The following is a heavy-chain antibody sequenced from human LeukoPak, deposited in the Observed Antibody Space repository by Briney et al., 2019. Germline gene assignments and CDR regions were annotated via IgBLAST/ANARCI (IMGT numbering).Heavy chain of an antibody. CDR3: ARAVRRVVSNWFDP. CDR2: IYYSGST. CDR1: GGSISSNY. V-gene: IGHV4-59*01. J-gene: IGHJ5*02. D-gene: IGHD2-15*01. Sequence: SETLSLTCTVSGGSISSNYWSWIRQPPGKGLEWIGYIYYSGSTNYNPSLKSRVTISVDTSKNQFSLKLSSVTAADTAVYYCARAVRRVVSNWFDPWGQGTLVTVSS.